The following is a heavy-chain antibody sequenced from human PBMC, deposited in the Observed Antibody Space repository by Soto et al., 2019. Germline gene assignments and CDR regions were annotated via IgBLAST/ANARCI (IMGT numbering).Heavy chain of an antibody. CDR2: VYYTGST. CDR3: ARSVAAPGAHIDY. D-gene: IGHD6-13*01. V-gene: IGHV4-59*01. CDR1: VGSISVSY. J-gene: IGHJ4*02. Sequence: PAETLCLTCSFSVGSISVSYWSWIRQSPGKGLEWLGYVYYTGSTNYSPSLRSRVSISVDTSKNEFSLRLSSVTAADTAVYFCARSVAAPGAHIDYWGQGTKVTVSS.